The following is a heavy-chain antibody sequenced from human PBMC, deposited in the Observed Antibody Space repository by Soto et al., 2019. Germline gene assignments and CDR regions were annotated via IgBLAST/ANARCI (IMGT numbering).Heavy chain of an antibody. J-gene: IGHJ4*02. Sequence: SETLSLTCAVSGGSLSSGGYSWSWIRQPPGKGLEWIGYIYHSGSTYYNPSLKSRVTISVDRSKNQFSLKLSSVTAADTAVYYCARGLEYSSASNYWGQGTLVTVSS. CDR2: IYHSGST. D-gene: IGHD6-19*01. CDR1: GGSLSSGGYS. CDR3: ARGLEYSSASNY. V-gene: IGHV4-30-2*01.